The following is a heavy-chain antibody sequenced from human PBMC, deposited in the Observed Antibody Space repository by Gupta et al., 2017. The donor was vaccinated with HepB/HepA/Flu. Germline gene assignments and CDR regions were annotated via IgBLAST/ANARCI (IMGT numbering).Heavy chain of an antibody. V-gene: IGHV3-23*01. CDR2: ISGSGGST. D-gene: IGHD4-11*01. CDR3: AKDLLIQTTVGNWFDP. J-gene: IGHJ5*02. Sequence: EVQLLESGGGLVQPGGSLRLSCAASGFTVSSYAMSWVRQAPGKGLEWVSAISGSGGSTYYADSVKGRFTISRDNSKNTLYLQMNSLRAEDTAVYYCAKDLLIQTTVGNWFDPWGQGTLVTVSS. CDR1: GFTVSSYA.